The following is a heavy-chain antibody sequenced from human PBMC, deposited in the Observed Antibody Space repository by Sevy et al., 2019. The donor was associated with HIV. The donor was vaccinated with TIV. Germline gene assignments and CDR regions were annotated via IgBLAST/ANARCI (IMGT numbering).Heavy chain of an antibody. Sequence: GGSLRLSCAASGFTFSSYAMSWVRQAPGKGLEWASAISGSGGSTYYADSVKGRFTISRDNSKNTLYLQMNSLRAEDTAVYYCAKDRGSLLWAYYFDYWGQGTLVTDSS. V-gene: IGHV3-23*01. CDR2: ISGSGGST. CDR1: GFTFSSYA. J-gene: IGHJ4*02. D-gene: IGHD3-10*01. CDR3: AKDRGSLLWAYYFDY.